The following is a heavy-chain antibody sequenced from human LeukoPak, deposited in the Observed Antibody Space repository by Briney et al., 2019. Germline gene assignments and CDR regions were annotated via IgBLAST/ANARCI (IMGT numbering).Heavy chain of an antibody. V-gene: IGHV1-2*02. CDR2: INPNSGGT. CDR1: GYTFTGYY. CDR3: ARAHYDFWSGEFDY. J-gene: IGHJ4*02. Sequence: GASVKVSCKTSGYTFTGYYMHWVRQAPGQGLEWMGWINPNSGGTNYAQKFQGRVTMTRDTSISTAYMELSRLRSDDTAVYYCARAHYDFWSGEFDYWGQGTLVTVSS. D-gene: IGHD3-3*01.